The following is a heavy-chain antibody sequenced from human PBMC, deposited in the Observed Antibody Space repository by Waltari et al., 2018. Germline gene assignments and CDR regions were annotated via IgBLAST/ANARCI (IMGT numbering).Heavy chain of an antibody. CDR3: ARGYSSYWYHHFQH. V-gene: IGHV1-18*01. J-gene: IGHJ1*01. CDR1: GYTFTSYG. Sequence: SVKVSCKASGYTFTSYGISWVRQAPGQGLEWMGWISAYNGNTNYAQKLQGRVTMTTDTSTSTAYMELRSLRTDDTAVYYCARGYSSYWYHHFQHWGQGTLVTVSS. D-gene: IGHD6-19*01. CDR2: ISAYNGNT.